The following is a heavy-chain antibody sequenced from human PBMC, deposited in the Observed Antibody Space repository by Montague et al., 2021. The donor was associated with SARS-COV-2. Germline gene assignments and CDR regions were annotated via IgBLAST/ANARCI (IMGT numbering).Heavy chain of an antibody. Sequence: SETLSLTCTVSGGSISSYYWSWIRQPPGKGLEWIGYIYYSGSTNYHPSLKSPVTISVDTSKNHFSLKLSSVTAADTAVYYCARREWLRGGFDYWGQGTLVTVSS. CDR3: ARREWLRGGFDY. CDR1: GGSISSYY. D-gene: IGHD5-12*01. J-gene: IGHJ4*02. V-gene: IGHV4-59*08. CDR2: IYYSGST.